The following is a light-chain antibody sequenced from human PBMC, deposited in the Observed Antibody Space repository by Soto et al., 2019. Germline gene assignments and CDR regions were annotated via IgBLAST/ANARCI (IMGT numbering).Light chain of an antibody. CDR3: SSSASINNEI. CDR1: SSDGGGYDY. V-gene: IGLV2-8*01. Sequence: QSALTQPPSASGSPGQSVTISCTGTSSDGGGYDYVSWYQQQSGKAPKLIIYEVTKRPSGVPDRFSGSKSGNTASLTVAGLQTDDEPDYYSSSSASINNEIFGAGTKLTLL. CDR2: EVT. J-gene: IGLJ2*01.